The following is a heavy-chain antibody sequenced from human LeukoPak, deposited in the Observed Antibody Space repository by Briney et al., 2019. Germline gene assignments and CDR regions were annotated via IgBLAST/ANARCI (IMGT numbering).Heavy chain of an antibody. CDR1: GGSISSYY. D-gene: IGHD3-10*01. V-gene: IGHV4-59*08. CDR2: IYYSGST. Sequence: SETLSLTSTVSGGSISSYYWSWIRQPPGKGLEWIGYIYYSGSTNYNPSPKSRVTISVDTSKNQFSLKLSSVTAADTAVFYCARTLAPLGSWFDPWGQGTLVTVSS. CDR3: ARTLAPLGSWFDP. J-gene: IGHJ5*02.